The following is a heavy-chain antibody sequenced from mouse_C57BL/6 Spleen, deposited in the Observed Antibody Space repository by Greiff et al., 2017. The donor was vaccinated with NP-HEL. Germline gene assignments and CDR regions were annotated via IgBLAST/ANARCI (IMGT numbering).Heavy chain of an antibody. Sequence: VQLKESGPELVKPGASVKISCKASGYSFTDYNMNWVKQSNGKSLEWIGVINPNYGTTSYNQKFKGKATLTVDQSSSTAYMQLNSLTSEDSAVYYCARGLYYYYENAMDYWGQGTSVTVSS. CDR2: INPNYGTT. CDR3: ARGLYYYYENAMDY. D-gene: IGHD2-4*01. V-gene: IGHV1-39*01. J-gene: IGHJ4*01. CDR1: GYSFTDYN.